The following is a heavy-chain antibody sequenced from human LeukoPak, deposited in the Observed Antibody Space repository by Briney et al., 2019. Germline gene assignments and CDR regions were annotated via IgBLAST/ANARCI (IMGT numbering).Heavy chain of an antibody. CDR1: GCTFTSYG. J-gene: IGHJ6*03. Sequence: ASVKISCKASGCTFTSYGISWVRQAPGQGLEWMGWISAYNGNTNYAQKLQGRVTMTTDTSTSTAYMELRSLRSDDTAVYYCAREEYSYGDSMDVWGKGTTVTVSS. V-gene: IGHV1-18*01. D-gene: IGHD5-18*01. CDR2: ISAYNGNT. CDR3: AREEYSYGDSMDV.